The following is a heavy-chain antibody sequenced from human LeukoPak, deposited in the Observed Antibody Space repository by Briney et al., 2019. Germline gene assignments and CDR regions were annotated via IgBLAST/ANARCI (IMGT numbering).Heavy chain of an antibody. CDR2: ISPSGGTT. Sequence: ASVKVSCKASGYTFTSYYIHWVRQAPGQGLEWMGIISPSGGTTNYAQKFQGRVTMTRDRSTSTVYMELSSLRSEDTAVYYCARGELLFPYGMDVWGLGTTVTVSS. V-gene: IGHV1-46*01. D-gene: IGHD3-10*01. CDR1: GYTFTSYY. J-gene: IGHJ6*02. CDR3: ARGELLFPYGMDV.